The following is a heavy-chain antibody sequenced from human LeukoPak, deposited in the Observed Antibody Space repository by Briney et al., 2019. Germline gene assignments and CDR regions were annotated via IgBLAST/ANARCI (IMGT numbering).Heavy chain of an antibody. J-gene: IGHJ4*02. CDR3: AKSHLPNAYSGTYYCDY. CDR2: IRYDESKK. V-gene: IGHV3-30*02. Sequence: GGSLRLSCAASGFTFSYYGMHWVRQAPGKGLEWVAFIRYDESKKFYGDSVKGRFTISRDNSKKTLYLQMNSLRTEDTAVYYCAKSHLPNAYSGTYYCDYWGQGTLVTVSS. D-gene: IGHD1-26*01. CDR1: GFTFSYYG.